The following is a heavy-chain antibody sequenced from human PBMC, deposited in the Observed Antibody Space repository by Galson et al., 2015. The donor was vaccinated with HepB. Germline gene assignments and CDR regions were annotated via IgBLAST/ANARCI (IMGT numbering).Heavy chain of an antibody. CDR1: GGSISSGDYY. J-gene: IGHJ4*02. D-gene: IGHD3-10*01. CDR3: AREFNGSGSYYPFDY. Sequence: TLSLTCTVSGGSISSGDYYWSWIRQPPGKGLAWIGYIYYSGSTYYNPSVKSRVTISVDTSKNQFSLKLSSVTAADTAVYYCAREFNGSGSYYPFDYWGQGTLVTVSS. CDR2: IYYSGST. V-gene: IGHV4-30-4*01.